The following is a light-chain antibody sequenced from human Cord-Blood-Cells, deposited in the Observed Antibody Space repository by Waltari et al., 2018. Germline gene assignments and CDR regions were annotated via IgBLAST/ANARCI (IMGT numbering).Light chain of an antibody. CDR2: AAS. CDR3: QQSYSTP. V-gene: IGKV1-39*01. CDR1: QSISSY. Sequence: DIQMTQSPSSLSASVGDRVTITCRASQSISSYLNWYQQKPGKAPKLLIYAASSLQSGFPSRFSGSGSGTDFTLTISSLQPEDFATYYCQQSYSTPFGQGTKVEIK. J-gene: IGKJ1*01.